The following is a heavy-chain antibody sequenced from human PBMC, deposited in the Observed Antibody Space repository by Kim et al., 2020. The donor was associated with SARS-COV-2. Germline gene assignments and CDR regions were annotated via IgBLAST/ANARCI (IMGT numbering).Heavy chain of an antibody. J-gene: IGHJ6*02. Sequence: GGSLRLSCAGSGFTVTDTFTSFAMHWVRQAPGKGLEWVAVISYDGEAKKYAEFVKGRITISRDDSKTTVYLQMNSLTQEDKFVYYCAKDRSYQLPPGYESYGLDIWGQGTTVIVSS. D-gene: IGHD2-2*01. CDR2: ISYDGEAK. CDR3: AKDRSYQLPPGYESYGLDI. CDR1: GFTVTDTFTSFA. V-gene: IGHV3-30*18.